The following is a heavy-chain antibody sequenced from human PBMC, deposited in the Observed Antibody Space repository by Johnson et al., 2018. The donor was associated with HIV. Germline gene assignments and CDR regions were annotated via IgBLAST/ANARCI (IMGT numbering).Heavy chain of an antibody. CDR1: RFIFDDYG. J-gene: IGHJ3*02. D-gene: IGHD2-2*02. Sequence: VQLVESGGGMVRPGGSLRLSCAASRFIFDDYGMSWVRQAPGKGLEWVSGINWNGGRTGCGDSVKGRFTISRDNSKNTQYLQMNSLRAEDTAVYYCASIQGGIWGQGTMVTVSS. CDR2: INWNGGRT. V-gene: IGHV3-20*04. CDR3: ASIQGGI.